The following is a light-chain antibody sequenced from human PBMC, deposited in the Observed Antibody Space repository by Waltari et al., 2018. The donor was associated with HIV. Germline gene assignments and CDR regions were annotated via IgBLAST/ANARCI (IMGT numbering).Light chain of an antibody. CDR2: GNN. CDR3: AAWDDSLNGWV. V-gene: IGLV1-44*01. Sequence: QSVLTQPPSASGTPGQRVTISCSGSSSNIGSNTVNWYQQPPGTAPKLLIYGNNQRPSGVPDRFSGSKSGTSASLAISGLQSEDEADYYCAAWDDSLNGWVFGGGTKLTVL. J-gene: IGLJ3*02. CDR1: SSNIGSNT.